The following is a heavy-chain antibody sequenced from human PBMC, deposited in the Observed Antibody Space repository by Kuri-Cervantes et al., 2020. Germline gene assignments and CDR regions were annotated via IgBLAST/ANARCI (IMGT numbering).Heavy chain of an antibody. J-gene: IGHJ6*02. V-gene: IGHV3-30*03. CDR3: AREGYRNYLSGMDV. CDR1: GFTFSSYG. Sequence: GESLKISCAASGFTFSSYGMHWVRQAPGKGLEWVAVISYDGSNKYYADSVKGRFTISRDNSKNTLYLQMNSLRAEDTAVYYCAREGYRNYLSGMDVWGQGTTVTVSS. CDR2: ISYDGSNK. D-gene: IGHD5-18*01.